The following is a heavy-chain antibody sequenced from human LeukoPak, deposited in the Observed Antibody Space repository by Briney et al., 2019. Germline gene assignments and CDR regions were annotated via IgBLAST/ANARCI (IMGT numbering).Heavy chain of an antibody. D-gene: IGHD3-9*01. CDR1: GFTFSSYW. Sequence: GGSLRLSCAASGFTFSSYWMHWVRQAPGKGLVWVSRINSDGSSTSYADSVKGRFTISRDNAKNTLYLQMNSLRAEDTAVYYCARVSSTGYFDWLPYFDYWGQGPLVTVSS. V-gene: IGHV3-74*01. CDR3: ARVSSTGYFDWLPYFDY. J-gene: IGHJ4*02. CDR2: INSDGSST.